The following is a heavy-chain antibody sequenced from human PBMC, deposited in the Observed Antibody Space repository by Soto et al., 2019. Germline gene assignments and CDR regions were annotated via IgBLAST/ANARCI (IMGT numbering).Heavy chain of an antibody. D-gene: IGHD1-26*01. CDR1: GFTFSSYG. J-gene: IGHJ4*02. CDR3: ARGPFEGATHFDY. V-gene: IGHV3-33*01. Sequence: QVQLVESGGGVVQPGRSLRLSCAASGFTFSSYGMHWVRQAPGKGLEWVAVIWYDGSNKYYADSVKGRFTISRDNSKNTLYLQMNSLRAEDTAVYYCARGPFEGATHFDYWGQGTLVTVSS. CDR2: IWYDGSNK.